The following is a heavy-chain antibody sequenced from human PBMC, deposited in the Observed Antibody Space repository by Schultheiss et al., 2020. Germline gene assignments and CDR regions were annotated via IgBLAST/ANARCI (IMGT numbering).Heavy chain of an antibody. CDR2: IYYSGST. Sequence: SETLSLTCTVSGGSISSYYWSWIRQPPGKGLEWIGYIYYSGSTNYNPSLKSRVTISVYTSKNQFSLKLSSVTAADTAVYYCARAEDSYYYYGMDVWGQGTTVTVAS. V-gene: IGHV4-59*01. J-gene: IGHJ6*02. CDR1: GGSISSYY. CDR3: ARAEDSYYYYGMDV.